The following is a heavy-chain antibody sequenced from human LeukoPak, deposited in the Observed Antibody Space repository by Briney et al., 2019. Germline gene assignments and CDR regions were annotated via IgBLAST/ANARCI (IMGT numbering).Heavy chain of an antibody. Sequence: GGSLRLSCAAPGFTFSSYAMHWVRQAPGKGLEWVAVISYDGSKKSYADSVKGRFTISRDNSKNTLYLQMNSLRAEDTAVYYCAKDLVGYYYYGMDVWGQGTTVTVSS. V-gene: IGHV3-30*18. CDR3: AKDLVGYYYYGMDV. CDR2: ISYDGSKK. J-gene: IGHJ6*02. D-gene: IGHD3-16*01. CDR1: GFTFSSYA.